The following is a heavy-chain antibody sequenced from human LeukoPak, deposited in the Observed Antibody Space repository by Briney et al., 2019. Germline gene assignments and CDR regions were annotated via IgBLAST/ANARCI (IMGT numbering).Heavy chain of an antibody. J-gene: IGHJ4*02. CDR1: GFTFSSYA. D-gene: IGHD6-13*01. CDR3: AKVVISWGPTSQDY. V-gene: IGHV3-23*01. CDR2: ISGNGGNT. Sequence: GGSLRLSCAASGFTFSSYAMSWVRQAPGKGLDWVSTISGNGGNTYYADSVKGRFTISRDNSKNTLYLQINTLRAEDMAVYYCAKVVISWGPTSQDYGGQGTLVTVSS.